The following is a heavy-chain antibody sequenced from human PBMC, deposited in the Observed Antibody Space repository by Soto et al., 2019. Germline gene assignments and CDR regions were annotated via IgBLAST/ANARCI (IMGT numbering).Heavy chain of an antibody. CDR1: GFTFGSYA. CDR2: ISGSDGKT. CDR3: ARWSYLDD. V-gene: IGHV3-23*01. D-gene: IGHD3-3*01. J-gene: IGHJ4*02. Sequence: GTLRLSGVAAGFTFGSYALTWVRQAPGKGLEWVSTISGSDGKTFYADAVKGRFSISRDISQSTLYLQMNSLRADDTAIYYCARWSYLDDWGQGTRVTVSS.